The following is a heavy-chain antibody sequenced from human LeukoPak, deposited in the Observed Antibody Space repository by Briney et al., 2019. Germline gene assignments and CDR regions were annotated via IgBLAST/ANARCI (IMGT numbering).Heavy chain of an antibody. V-gene: IGHV4-61*01. CDR2: IYYSGST. CDR1: GGSVSSGSYY. D-gene: IGHD3-22*01. Sequence: ETLSLTCTVSGGSVSSGSYYWSWIRQPPGKGLEWIGYIYYSGSTNCNPSLKSRVTISVDTSKNQFSLKLSSVTAADTAVYYCARDPYYYDSSGSPRGYAFDIWGQGTMVTVSS. CDR3: ARDPYYYDSSGSPRGYAFDI. J-gene: IGHJ3*02.